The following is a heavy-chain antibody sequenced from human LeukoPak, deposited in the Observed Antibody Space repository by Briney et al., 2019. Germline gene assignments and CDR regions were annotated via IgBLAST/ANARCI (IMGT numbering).Heavy chain of an antibody. CDR3: ARVWGDYFDY. CDR2: IYHSGST. V-gene: IGHV4-30-2*01. D-gene: IGHD3-10*01. CDR1: GFTFSSYA. Sequence: LRLSCAASGFTFSSYAMSWIRQPPGKGLEWIGYIYHSGSTYYNPSLKSRVTISVDRSKNQFSLKLSSVTAADTAVYYCARVWGDYFDYWGQGTLVTVSS. J-gene: IGHJ4*02.